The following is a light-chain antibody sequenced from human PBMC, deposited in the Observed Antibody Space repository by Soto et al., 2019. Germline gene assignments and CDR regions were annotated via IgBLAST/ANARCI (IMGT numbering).Light chain of an antibody. Sequence: QSALTQPASVSGSPGQSITISCSGSIXDVGSSGPVSWYQHHPGQVPKLIIYEGSRRPSGVSSRFSGSKTGNTASLTITGLQAEDEANYYCCSYVGARTYVFGTGTKVIVL. V-gene: IGLV2-23*01. CDR2: EGS. CDR1: IXDVGSSGP. J-gene: IGLJ1*01. CDR3: CSYVGARTYV.